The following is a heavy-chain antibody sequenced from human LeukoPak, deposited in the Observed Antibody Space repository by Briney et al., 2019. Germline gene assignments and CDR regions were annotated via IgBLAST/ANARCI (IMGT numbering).Heavy chain of an antibody. J-gene: IGHJ6*03. CDR3: ARDLVVVVPAATDYYYYYYMDV. CDR1: GFTFSSYF. V-gene: IGHV3-74*01. CDR2: INTDGSST. Sequence: GGSLRLSCAASGFTFSSYFMHWVRQAPGKGLVWVSRINTDGSSTGYADSVKGRFTISRDNAKNTLYLQLNSLRAEDTAVYYCARDLVVVVPAATDYYYYYYMDVWGKGTTVTVSS. D-gene: IGHD2-2*01.